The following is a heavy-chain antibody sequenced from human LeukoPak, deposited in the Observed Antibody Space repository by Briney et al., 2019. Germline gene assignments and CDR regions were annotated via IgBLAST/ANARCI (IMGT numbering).Heavy chain of an antibody. CDR2: IKRDGSEK. D-gene: IGHD5-24*01. CDR3: ARGSRDGYNFDY. V-gene: IGHV3-7*04. CDR1: GFTFSSYW. J-gene: IGHJ4*02. Sequence: PGGSLRLSCAASGFTFSSYWMSWVRQAPGKGLEWVANIKRDGSEKYYVDSVKGRFTISRDNAKNSLYLQMNSLRAEEAAVYYCARGSRDGYNFDYWGQGTLVTVSS.